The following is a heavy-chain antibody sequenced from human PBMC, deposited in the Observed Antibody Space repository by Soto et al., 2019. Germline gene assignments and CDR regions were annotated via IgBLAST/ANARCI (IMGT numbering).Heavy chain of an antibody. D-gene: IGHD6-13*01. J-gene: IGHJ4*02. CDR1: GGSFSGYY. Sequence: QVQLQQWGAGLLKPSETLSLTGAVYGGSFSGYYWSWIRQPPGKGLEWIGEINHVGGTNYNPSLKSRLTISVDTSKNQFSLKVNPVTAADTAVYYCARGQKGYSSSWYVDWGQGTPVTVSA. CDR2: INHVGGT. CDR3: ARGQKGYSSSWYVD. V-gene: IGHV4-34*01.